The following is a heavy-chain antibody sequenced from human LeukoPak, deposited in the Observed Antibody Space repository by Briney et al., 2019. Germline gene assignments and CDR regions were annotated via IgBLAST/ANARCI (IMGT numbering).Heavy chain of an antibody. Sequence: GGSLRLSCAASGFTFSSFWMYWVRQAPGKGLVWVSRIDTDGSDTTYADSVKGRFTISRDNAKNSLYLQMNSLRAEDTAVYYCARWELGFDYXXXGTLVTVSS. CDR3: ARWELGFDY. J-gene: IGHJ4*02. V-gene: IGHV3-74*01. CDR1: GFTFSSFW. D-gene: IGHD1-26*01. CDR2: IDTDGSDT.